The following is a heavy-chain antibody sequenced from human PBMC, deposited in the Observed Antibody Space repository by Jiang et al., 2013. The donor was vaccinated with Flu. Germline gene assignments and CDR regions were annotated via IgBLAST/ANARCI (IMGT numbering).Heavy chain of an antibody. Sequence: LEWLALIYWDDDKRYSPSLKTRLTITKDTSKNQVVLTMTNMDPVDTATYYCARQRYYSDSGGLSRFSDYWGQGTLVTVSS. D-gene: IGHD3-22*01. V-gene: IGHV2-5*02. J-gene: IGHJ4*02. CDR2: IYWDDDK. CDR3: ARQRYYSDSGGLSRFSDY.